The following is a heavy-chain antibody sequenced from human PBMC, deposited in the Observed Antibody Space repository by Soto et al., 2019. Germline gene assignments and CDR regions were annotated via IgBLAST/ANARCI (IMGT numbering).Heavy chain of an antibody. CDR2: ISYDGSNK. CDR3: ANPNVSSGDFDY. D-gene: IGHD6-19*01. Sequence: QVQLVESGGGVVQPGRSLRLSCAASGFTFSSYGMHWVRQAPGKGLEWVAVISYDGSNKYYADSVKGRFTISRDNSKNTLYLQMNSLRAEDTAVYYCANPNVSSGDFDYWGQGTLVTVSS. CDR1: GFTFSSYG. J-gene: IGHJ4*02. V-gene: IGHV3-30*18.